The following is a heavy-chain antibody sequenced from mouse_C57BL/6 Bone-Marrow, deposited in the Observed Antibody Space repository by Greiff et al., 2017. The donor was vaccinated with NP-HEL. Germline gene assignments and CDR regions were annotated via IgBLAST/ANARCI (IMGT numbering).Heavy chain of an antibody. V-gene: IGHV1-61*01. J-gene: IGHJ3*01. CDR1: GYTFTSYW. Sequence: VQLQQPGAELVRPGSSVKLSCKASGYTFTSYWMDWVKQRPGQGLEWIGNIYPSDSETHYNQKFKDKATLTVDKSSSTAYMQLSSLTSEDSAVYYCARGDYYGSSPWFAYWGQGTLVTVSA. D-gene: IGHD1-1*01. CDR2: IYPSDSET. CDR3: ARGDYYGSSPWFAY.